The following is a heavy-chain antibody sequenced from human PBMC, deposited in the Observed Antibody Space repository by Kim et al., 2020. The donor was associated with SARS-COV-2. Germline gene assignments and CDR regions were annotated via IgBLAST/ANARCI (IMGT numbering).Heavy chain of an antibody. V-gene: IGHV3-7*01. Sequence: SEENFVDSVKGRFTISRDNAKNSLYLQMNSLRAEDTAVYYCARRLGGFDYWGQGTQVTVSS. CDR3: ARRLGGFDY. D-gene: IGHD3-16*01. J-gene: IGHJ4*02. CDR2: SEE.